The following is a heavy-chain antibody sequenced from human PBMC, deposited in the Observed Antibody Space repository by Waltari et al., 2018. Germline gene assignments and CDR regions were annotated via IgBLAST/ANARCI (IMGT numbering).Heavy chain of an antibody. Sequence: EVQLLESGGGLVQPGGSLRLSCAASGFTFSSTAMSWVRQAPGKGLEWVSAISGSGGSTYYADSVKGRFTISRDNSKNTLYLQMNSLRAEDTAVYYCAKDRNSWNYYYGMDVWGQGTTVTVSS. V-gene: IGHV3-23*01. CDR1: GFTFSSTA. D-gene: IGHD2-2*01. CDR2: ISGSGGST. CDR3: AKDRNSWNYYYGMDV. J-gene: IGHJ6*02.